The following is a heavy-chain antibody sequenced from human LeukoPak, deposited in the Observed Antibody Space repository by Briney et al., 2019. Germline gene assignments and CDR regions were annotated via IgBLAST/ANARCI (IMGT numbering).Heavy chain of an antibody. D-gene: IGHD6-13*01. Sequence: GGFLRLSCAASGFTVSSNYMSWVRQAPGKGLEWVSVIYSGGSTYYADSVKGRFTISRDNSKNTLYLQMNSLRAEDTAVYYCARAGEAIAAAGLNYYYYYGMDVWGQGTTVTVSS. CDR1: GFTVSSNY. CDR2: IYSGGST. J-gene: IGHJ6*02. CDR3: ARAGEAIAAAGLNYYYYYGMDV. V-gene: IGHV3-66*01.